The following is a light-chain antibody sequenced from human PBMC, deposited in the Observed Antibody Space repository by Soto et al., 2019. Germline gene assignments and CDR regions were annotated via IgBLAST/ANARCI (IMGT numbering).Light chain of an antibody. CDR3: SSYTSSTTLV. CDR2: DVS. V-gene: IGLV2-14*01. CDR1: SSDIGAYNF. J-gene: IGLJ2*01. Sequence: QSALTQPASVSGSPGQSITISCTGTSSDIGAYNFVSWYRQHPDNAPKLIIYDVSNRPSGISYRFSGSKSGNTASLTISGLQAEDEADYYCSSYTSSTTLVFGGGTKLTVL.